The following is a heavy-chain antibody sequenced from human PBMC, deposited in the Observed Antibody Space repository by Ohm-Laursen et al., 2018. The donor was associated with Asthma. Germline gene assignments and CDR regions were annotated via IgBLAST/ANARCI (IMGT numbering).Heavy chain of an antibody. CDR1: GFTFTSSA. Sequence: ESSVKVSCKASGFTFTSSAVQWVRQARGQRLEWIGWIVVGSGNTNYAQKFQERVTITRDMSTSTAYMELSSLRSEDTAVYYCAAWAICYDSSGYYHCRYFDYWGQGTLVTVSS. CDR3: AAWAICYDSSGYYHCRYFDY. D-gene: IGHD3-22*01. V-gene: IGHV1-58*01. J-gene: IGHJ4*02. CDR2: IVVGSGNT.